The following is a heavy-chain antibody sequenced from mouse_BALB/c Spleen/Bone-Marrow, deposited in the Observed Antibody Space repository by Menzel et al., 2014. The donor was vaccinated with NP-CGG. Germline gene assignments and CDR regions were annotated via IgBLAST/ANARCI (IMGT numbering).Heavy chain of an antibody. V-gene: IGHV14-3*02. CDR2: IDPANGNT. D-gene: IGHD2-10*02. Sequence: VQLQQSGAELVKPGASVKLSCTASGFNIKDTYMHWVKQRPEQGLEWIGRIDPANGNTKYDPKFQGKATITADTSSXTAYLQLSSLTSEYTAVYYCARPGGYGNYLAWFAYWGQGTLVTVSA. J-gene: IGHJ3*01. CDR3: ARPGGYGNYLAWFAY. CDR1: GFNIKDTY.